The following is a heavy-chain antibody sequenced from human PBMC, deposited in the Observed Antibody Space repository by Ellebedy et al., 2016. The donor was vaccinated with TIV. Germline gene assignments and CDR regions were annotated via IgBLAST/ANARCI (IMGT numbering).Heavy chain of an antibody. J-gene: IGHJ6*02. CDR2: ISAYNGNT. CDR3: ARGGYCSSTSCSAYYYYGMDV. D-gene: IGHD2-2*01. V-gene: IGHV1-18*04. CDR1: GYTFTSYG. Sequence: ASVKVSXXASGYTFTSYGISWVRQAPGQRLEWMGWISAYNGNTNYAQKLQGRVTMTTDTSTSTAYMELRSLRSDDTAVYYCARGGYCSSTSCSAYYYYGMDVWGQGTTVTVSS.